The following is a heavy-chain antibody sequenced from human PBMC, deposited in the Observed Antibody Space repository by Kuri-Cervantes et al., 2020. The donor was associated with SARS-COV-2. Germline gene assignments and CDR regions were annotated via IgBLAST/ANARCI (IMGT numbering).Heavy chain of an antibody. CDR3: ARESTYTFDI. J-gene: IGHJ3*02. CDR1: GDSVTNSHYS. D-gene: IGHD2-2*02. Sequence: SETLSLTCTVSGDSVTNSHYSWSWIRQPPGKGLEWIGYIYYSGSTNYNPSLQNRVSILIDTSKNQLSLNLTSVTAADTAVYYCARESTYTFDIWGQGTLVTVSS. CDR2: IYYSGST. V-gene: IGHV4-61*01.